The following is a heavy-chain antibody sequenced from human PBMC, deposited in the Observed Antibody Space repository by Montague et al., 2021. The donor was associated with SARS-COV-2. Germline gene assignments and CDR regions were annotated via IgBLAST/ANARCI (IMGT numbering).Heavy chain of an antibody. CDR3: ARLRDGVVPSPILGIGPYFTSYYMDA. CDR1: GGSFSGYY. V-gene: IGHV4-34*01. D-gene: IGHD2-15*01. Sequence: SETLSLTCAVHGGSFSGYYWNWIRQPPGKGLEWIGEINHGGNTNYNPSLKNRLTISVDTSKNQFSLKLTSVAVTDTAVYYCARLRDGVVPSPILGIGPYFTSYYMDAGGKGTTVTVSS. CDR2: INHGGNT. J-gene: IGHJ6*03.